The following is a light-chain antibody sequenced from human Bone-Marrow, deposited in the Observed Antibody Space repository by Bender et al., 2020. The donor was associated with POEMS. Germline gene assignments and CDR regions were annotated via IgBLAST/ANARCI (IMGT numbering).Light chain of an antibody. CDR2: EVN. Sequence: QSALTQSPSASGSPGQSVTISCTGTSSDIGGYNYVSWYQQHPGKAPKLMIYEVNKRPSGVPDRFSGSKSGNTASLTVSGLQAEDEADYYCGSFAASNTLVFGGGTKLTVL. V-gene: IGLV2-8*01. J-gene: IGLJ2*01. CDR1: SSDIGGYNY. CDR3: GSFAASNTLV.